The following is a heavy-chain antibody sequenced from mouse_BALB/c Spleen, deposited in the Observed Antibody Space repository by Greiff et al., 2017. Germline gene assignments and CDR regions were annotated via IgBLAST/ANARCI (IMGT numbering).Heavy chain of an antibody. CDR2: ISNGGGST. V-gene: IGHV5-12-2*01. CDR3: ARRKDYYAMDY. Sequence: VQLKESGGGLVQPGGSLKLSCAASGFTFSSYTMSWVRQTPEKRLEWVAYISNGGGSTYYPDTVKGRFTISRDNAKNTLYLQMSSLKSEDTAMYYCARRKDYYAMDYWGQGTSVTVSS. CDR1: GFTFSSYT. J-gene: IGHJ4*01.